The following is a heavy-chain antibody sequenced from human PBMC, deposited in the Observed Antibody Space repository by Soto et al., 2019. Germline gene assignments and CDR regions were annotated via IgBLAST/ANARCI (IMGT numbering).Heavy chain of an antibody. V-gene: IGHV1-18*01. J-gene: IGHJ5*02. Sequence: QVQLVQSGAEVKKPGASVKVSCKASGYTFTSYGISWVRQAPGQGLEWMGWISAYNGNTNYAQKLQGRVTMTTDTSTSTAYMELRSLRSDDTAVYYCARSITIFGVVIPNWFDPWGQGTLVTVSS. CDR2: ISAYNGNT. D-gene: IGHD3-3*01. CDR3: ARSITIFGVVIPNWFDP. CDR1: GYTFTSYG.